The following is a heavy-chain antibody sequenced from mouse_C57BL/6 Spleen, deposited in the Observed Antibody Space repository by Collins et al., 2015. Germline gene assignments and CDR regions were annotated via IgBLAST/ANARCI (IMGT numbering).Heavy chain of an antibody. D-gene: IGHD1-1*01. Sequence: MGWVKQRPGQGLEWIGAIYPGNSDTSYNQKFKGKAKLTAVTSASTAYMELSSLTNEDSAVYYCTRPGDYYGSSYEGFYWYFDVWGTGTTVTVSS. J-gene: IGHJ1*03. V-gene: IGHV1-5*01. CDR2: IYPGNSDT. CDR3: TRPGDYYGSSYEGFYWYFDV.